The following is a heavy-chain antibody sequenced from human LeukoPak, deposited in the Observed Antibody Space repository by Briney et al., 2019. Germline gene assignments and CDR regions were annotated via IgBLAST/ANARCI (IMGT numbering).Heavy chain of an antibody. CDR3: ARYRIDLYFFDF. J-gene: IGHJ4*02. CDR2: IYYSGST. CDR1: GDSISSSTYY. D-gene: IGHD2-15*01. V-gene: IGHV4-39*01. Sequence: SETLSLTCTVSGDSISSSTYYWGWIRQSPGKGLEWIGSIYYSGSTSYNPSLKSRVTISGDTSNNQFSLNLSSVTAADTSMYYCARYRIDLYFFDFWGQGTLVTVSS.